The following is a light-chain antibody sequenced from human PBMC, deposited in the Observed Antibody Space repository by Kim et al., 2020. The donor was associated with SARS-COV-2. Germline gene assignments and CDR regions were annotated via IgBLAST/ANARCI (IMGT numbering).Light chain of an antibody. CDR2: AAS. CDR1: QSISSY. Sequence: DIQMTQSPSSLSASVGDRVTITCRASQSISSYLIGYQQKPGKAPKLLIYAASSLQSGVPSRFSGSGSGTDFTLTISSLQPEDFACYYCQQSYTTPYTFGQGNKLEI. CDR3: QQSYTTPYT. V-gene: IGKV1-39*01. J-gene: IGKJ2*01.